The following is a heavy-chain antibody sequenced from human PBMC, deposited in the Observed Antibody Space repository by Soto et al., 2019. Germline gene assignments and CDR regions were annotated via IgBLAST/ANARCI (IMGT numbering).Heavy chain of an antibody. CDR1: GGTFSSYA. Sequence: ASVEVSCKASGGTFSSYAISWVRQAPGQGLEWMGGIIPIFGTANYAQKFQGRVTITADESTSTAYMELSSLRSEDTAVYYCARSDSFQYSSSSHWGQGTLVTVSS. CDR3: ARSDSFQYSSSSH. V-gene: IGHV1-69*13. CDR2: IIPIFGTA. J-gene: IGHJ4*02. D-gene: IGHD6-6*01.